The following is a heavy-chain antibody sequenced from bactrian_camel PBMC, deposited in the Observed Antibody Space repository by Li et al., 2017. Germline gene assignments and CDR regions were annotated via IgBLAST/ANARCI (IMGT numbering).Heavy chain of an antibody. CDR1: GNTNSIYF. V-gene: IGHV3-2*01. CDR3: ADRPAWVGSSNEYGY. CDR2: IYSDGSNT. J-gene: IGHJ4*01. Sequence: HVQLVESGGGSVQAGGSLKLSCAASGNTNSIYFMSWVRQAPGKGLEWVASIYSDGSNTNYADSVKGRFTISRDNAKNTLFMQLNSLKTEDTAMYYCADRPAWVGSSNEYGYWGQGTQVTVS. D-gene: IGHD5*01.